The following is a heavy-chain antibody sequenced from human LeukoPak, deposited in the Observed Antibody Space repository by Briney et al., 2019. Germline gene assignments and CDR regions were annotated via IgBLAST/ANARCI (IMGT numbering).Heavy chain of an antibody. Sequence: GASVKVSCKASGFTFTSSAMQWVRQARGQRLEWIGWIVVGSGNTNYAQKFQERVTITRGMSTSTAYMELSSLRSEDTAVYYCAVVPAAMMDDAFGIWGQGTMVTVSS. CDR1: GFTFTSSA. J-gene: IGHJ3*02. V-gene: IGHV1-58*02. CDR3: AVVPAAMMDDAFGI. D-gene: IGHD2-2*01. CDR2: IVVGSGNT.